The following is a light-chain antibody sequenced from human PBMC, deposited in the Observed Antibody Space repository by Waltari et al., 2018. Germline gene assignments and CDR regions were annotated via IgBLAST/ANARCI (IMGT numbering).Light chain of an antibody. V-gene: IGLV7-43*01. CDR1: TGAVTSGYF. CDR2: STN. J-gene: IGLJ3*02. Sequence: QTVVTQEPSLTVSPGRTVTPTCASSTGAVTSGYFPTWFQQKPGQAPRALIYSTNNRHPWTPARSSGSLLGGKAALTLSGVQPEDEAEYYCLLYYGGAQLGVFGGGTKLTVL. CDR3: LLYYGGAQLGV.